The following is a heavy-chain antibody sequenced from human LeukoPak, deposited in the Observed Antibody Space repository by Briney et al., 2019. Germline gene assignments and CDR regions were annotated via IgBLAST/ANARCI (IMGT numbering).Heavy chain of an antibody. CDR1: GFTFGDFY. J-gene: IGHJ5*01. CDR2: ISSSSSYT. CDR3: ARGQADFDS. Sequence: GGSLRLSCAASGFTFGDFYMTWIRQAPGKGLEWVSYISSSSSYTNYADSVKGRFTISRDNAKNSLYLQMNSLRAEDTAVYYCARGQADFDSWGQGTLVTVSS. V-gene: IGHV3-11*06.